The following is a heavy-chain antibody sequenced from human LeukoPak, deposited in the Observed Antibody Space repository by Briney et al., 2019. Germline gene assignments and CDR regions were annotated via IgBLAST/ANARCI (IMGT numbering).Heavy chain of an antibody. D-gene: IGHD3-10*01. CDR3: AKDQRFGDLDDY. V-gene: IGHV3-23*01. CDR2: ISGSAITT. CDR1: GFTFSNYA. Sequence: GGSLRLSCTTSGFTFSNYAMSWVRQAPGKGLEWVSSISGSAITTYYADSVKGRFAISRDNSKNTLYLQMTSLRAEDTAVYYCAKDQRFGDLDDYRGQGTLVTVSA. J-gene: IGHJ4*02.